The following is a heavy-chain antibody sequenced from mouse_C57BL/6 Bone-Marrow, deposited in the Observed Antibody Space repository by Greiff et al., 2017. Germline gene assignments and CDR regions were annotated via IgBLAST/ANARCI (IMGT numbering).Heavy chain of an antibody. Sequence: EVKLVESGGGLVQPKGSLKLSCAASGYSFNTYAMNWVSQAPGKGLEWVARIRSKSNNNATYYADSVKDRFTISRDDSESMLYLQMNNLTPEYTSMYNCVKHDCDWFAYWGQGTLVTVSA. V-gene: IGHV10-1*01. CDR1: GYSFNTYA. CDR3: VKHDCDWFAY. D-gene: IGHD2-13*01. J-gene: IGHJ3*01. CDR2: IRSKSNNNAT.